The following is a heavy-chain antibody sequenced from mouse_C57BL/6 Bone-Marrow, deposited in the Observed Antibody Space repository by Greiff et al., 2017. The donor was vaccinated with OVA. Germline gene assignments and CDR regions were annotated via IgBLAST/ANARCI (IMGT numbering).Heavy chain of an antibody. CDR3: ARSGITTVEGDFAMDY. CDR2: LYPGSGRT. J-gene: IGHJ4*01. CDR1: GSTFTSYW. V-gene: IGHV1-55*01. Sequence: QVQLQQPGAELVKPGASVKMSCKASGSTFTSYWITWVTQRPGQGLEWIGDLYPGSGRTNYNEKFKSKATLTVDTSSSTAYMQLSSLTSEDSAVYYCARSGITTVEGDFAMDYWGQGTSVTVSS. D-gene: IGHD1-1*01.